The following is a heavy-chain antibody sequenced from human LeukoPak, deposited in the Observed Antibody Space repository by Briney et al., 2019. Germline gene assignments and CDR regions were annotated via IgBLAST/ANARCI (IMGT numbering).Heavy chain of an antibody. CDR2: ISGSGGST. J-gene: IGHJ4*02. Sequence: GGSLRLSCAASGFTFSSYSMSWVRQAPGKGLEWVSAISGSGGSTYYADSVKGRFTISRDNSKNTLCLQMNSLRAEDTAVYYCAKASLEYSSSYYFDYWGQGTLVTVSS. D-gene: IGHD6-6*01. CDR1: GFTFSSYS. CDR3: AKASLEYSSSYYFDY. V-gene: IGHV3-23*01.